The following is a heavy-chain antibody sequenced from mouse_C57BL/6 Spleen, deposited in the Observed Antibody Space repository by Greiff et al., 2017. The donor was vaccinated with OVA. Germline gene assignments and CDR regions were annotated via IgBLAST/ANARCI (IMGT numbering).Heavy chain of an antibody. Sequence: VQLQQPGAELVKPGASVKLSCKASGYTFTSYWMHWVKQRPGQGLEWIGMIHPNSGSTNYNEKFKSKATLTVDKSSSTAYMQLSSLTSEDSAVYYCARSDYSNYGFDYWGQGTTLTVSS. CDR3: ARSDYSNYGFDY. CDR1: GYTFTSYW. V-gene: IGHV1-64*01. CDR2: IHPNSGST. D-gene: IGHD2-5*01. J-gene: IGHJ2*01.